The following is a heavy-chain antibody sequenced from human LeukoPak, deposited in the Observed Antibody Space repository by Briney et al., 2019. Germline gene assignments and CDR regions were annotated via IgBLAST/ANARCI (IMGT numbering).Heavy chain of an antibody. D-gene: IGHD6-13*01. CDR3: ARGLPGGQLSRYDY. J-gene: IGHJ4*02. CDR2: IYQSGKT. Sequence: SETLSLTCSVSGYSISSGYYWGWIRQPPGKGLEWMGIIYQSGKTYCNPSLESRVTISVVTSKNQFSLKMNSMTAADTAMYYCARGLPGGQLSRYDYWGQGTLVTVSS. CDR1: GYSISSGYY. V-gene: IGHV4-38-2*02.